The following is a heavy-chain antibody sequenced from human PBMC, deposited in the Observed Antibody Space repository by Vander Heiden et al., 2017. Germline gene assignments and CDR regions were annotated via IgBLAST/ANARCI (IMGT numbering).Heavy chain of an antibody. V-gene: IGHV4-39*01. D-gene: IGHD3-22*01. CDR1: GGSTSSSSYY. Sequence: QLQLQESGPGLVKPSETLSLTCTVSGGSTSSSSYYSGWISQPPGKGLEWIGSIYYSGSTYYNPSLKSRVTISVDTSKNQFSLKLSSVTAADTAVYYCARHEYYDSSGYYYWFDPWGQGTLVTVSS. CDR2: IYYSGST. J-gene: IGHJ5*02. CDR3: ARHEYYDSSGYYYWFDP.